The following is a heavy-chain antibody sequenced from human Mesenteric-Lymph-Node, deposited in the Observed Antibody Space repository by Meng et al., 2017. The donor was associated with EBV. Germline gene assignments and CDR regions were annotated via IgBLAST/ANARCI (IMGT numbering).Heavy chain of an antibody. V-gene: IGHV4-30-2*01. D-gene: IGHD4-17*01. Sequence: QLQLQESVQELVTSSQTLSLTCAVSGGSISSGGYSWSWIRQPPGKGLEWIGYIYHSGSTYYNPSLKSRVTIIVDTSKTQFSLNLRSVTAADTAVYYCARGPPTLTSYVYFDYWGQGILVTVSS. J-gene: IGHJ4*02. CDR3: ARGPPTLTSYVYFDY. CDR1: GGSISSGGYS. CDR2: IYHSGST.